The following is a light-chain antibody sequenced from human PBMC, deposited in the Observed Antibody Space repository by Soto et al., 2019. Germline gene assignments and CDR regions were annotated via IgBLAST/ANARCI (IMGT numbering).Light chain of an antibody. CDR3: QKYHIWYT. V-gene: IGKV3-15*01. Sequence: EIVVTQFPATLSVSPGERATLSCRTSQSVSTHLAWFQQRPGQAPRLLIYETSTRATGVPARFTGSGSETEFTLTISSLQSEDFAVYYCQKYHIWYTFGQGTELEIK. CDR1: QSVSTH. J-gene: IGKJ2*01. CDR2: ETS.